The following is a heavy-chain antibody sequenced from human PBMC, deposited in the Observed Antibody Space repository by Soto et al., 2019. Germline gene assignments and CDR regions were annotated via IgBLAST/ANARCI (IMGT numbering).Heavy chain of an antibody. Sequence: EVQVLESGGGLVQPGGSLRLSCAASGFTFSSYDMSWVRQAPGKGLEWVSGVSASGSITSYADSAKGRFTISRDNAKNTVFLQMSSLRAEDTAVYFCAKGDCSGGSCYRGFDYWGQGTLVTVSS. CDR3: AKGDCSGGSCYRGFDY. D-gene: IGHD2-15*01. CDR1: GFTFSSYD. CDR2: VSASGSIT. V-gene: IGHV3-23*01. J-gene: IGHJ4*02.